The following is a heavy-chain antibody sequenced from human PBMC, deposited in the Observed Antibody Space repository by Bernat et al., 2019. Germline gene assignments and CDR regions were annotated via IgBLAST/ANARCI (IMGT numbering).Heavy chain of an antibody. Sequence: QVQLVQSGAEVKKPGASVKVSCKVSGYTLTELSMHWVRQAPGKGLEWMGGFDPEDGETIYAQKFQGRVTMTEDTSTDTAYMELSSLRSEDTAVYYCARDQIAVAGTNWYFDLWGRGTLVTVSS. CDR3: ARDQIAVAGTNWYFDL. J-gene: IGHJ2*01. D-gene: IGHD6-19*01. CDR2: FDPEDGET. CDR1: GYTLTELS. V-gene: IGHV1-24*01.